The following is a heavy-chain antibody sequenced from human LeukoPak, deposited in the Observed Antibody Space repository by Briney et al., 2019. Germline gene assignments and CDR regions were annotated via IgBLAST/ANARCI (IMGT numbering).Heavy chain of an antibody. CDR1: GGSISSSSFY. CDR3: PSSGDDPDYYYGMDV. V-gene: IGHV4-39*01. D-gene: IGHD2-21*02. J-gene: IGHJ6*02. CDR2: IYYSGST. Sequence: SETLSLTCTVSGGSISSSSFYWGWIRQPPGKGLEWIGSIYYSGSTYYNPSLKSRATISVDTSKNQFTLKLSSVTAADTSVYYCPSSGDDPDYYYGMDVWGQGTTVTVSS.